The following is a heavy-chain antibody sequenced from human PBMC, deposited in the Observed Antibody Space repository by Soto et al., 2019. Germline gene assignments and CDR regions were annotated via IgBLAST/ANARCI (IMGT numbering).Heavy chain of an antibody. J-gene: IGHJ4*02. CDR3: ARVDTMIVVVIRGTYHFDY. V-gene: IGHV4-34*01. CDR2: INHSGST. Sequence: PSETLSLTCAAYGGSFNGYYWSWIRQPPGKGLEWIGEINHSGSTNYNPSLKSRVTISVDTSKNQFSLKMSSVTAADTAVYYCARVDTMIVVVIRGTYHFDYWSQGTLVTVSS. D-gene: IGHD3-22*01. CDR1: GGSFNGYY.